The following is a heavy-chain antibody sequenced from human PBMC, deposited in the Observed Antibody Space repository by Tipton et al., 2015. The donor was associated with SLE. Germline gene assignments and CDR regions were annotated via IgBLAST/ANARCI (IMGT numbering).Heavy chain of an antibody. J-gene: IGHJ4*02. Sequence: TLSLTCTVSSGPISGYYWSWIRQPPGKGLEWIGRIYSSGSTNYNPSLKSRVTMSVDTSKNQFSLKLTSVTAADTAVYYCVKEGRLWEEGDFDYWGQGTLVTVSA. CDR2: IYSSGST. CDR3: VKEGRLWEEGDFDY. V-gene: IGHV4-4*07. D-gene: IGHD1-26*01. CDR1: SGPISGYY.